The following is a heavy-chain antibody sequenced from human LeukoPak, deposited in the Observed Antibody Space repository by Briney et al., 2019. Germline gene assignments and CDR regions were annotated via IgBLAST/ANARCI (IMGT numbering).Heavy chain of an antibody. CDR1: GFTFSSYA. Sequence: GGSLRLSCAASGFTFSSYAMHWVRQAPGKGLEWVAVISYDGSNKYYADSVKGRFTISRDNSKNTLYLQMNSLRAEDTAVYYCARGKRITMVRGVYRHHAFDIWGQGTMVTVSS. CDR2: ISYDGSNK. V-gene: IGHV3-30-3*01. CDR3: ARGKRITMVRGVYRHHAFDI. D-gene: IGHD3-10*01. J-gene: IGHJ3*02.